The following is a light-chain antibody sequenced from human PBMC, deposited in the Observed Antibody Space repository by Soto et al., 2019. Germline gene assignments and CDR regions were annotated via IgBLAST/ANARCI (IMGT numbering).Light chain of an antibody. Sequence: EMVVTQSPATLSLSPGEIASLSFSASQSVSSSYLAWYQQKPGQAPRLLIYGASSRATGIPDRFSGSGSGTNFTLTISRLEPEDFAVYYCQQYGSSPPWTFGQGTKVDIK. CDR2: GAS. CDR3: QQYGSSPPWT. CDR1: QSVSSSY. V-gene: IGKV3-20*01. J-gene: IGKJ1*01.